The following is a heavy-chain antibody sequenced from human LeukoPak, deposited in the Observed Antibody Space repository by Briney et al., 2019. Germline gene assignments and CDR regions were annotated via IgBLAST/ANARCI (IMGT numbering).Heavy chain of an antibody. CDR3: ARAFVTAAGFFDT. CDR1: GFTLSSSY. J-gene: IGHJ4*02. Sequence: PGGSLRLSCAASGFTLSSSYMSWVRQAPGKGLEWVSVIYSGGNTYYADSVKGRFTISRDNSVNTLYLQMNSLRTEDTAVYYCARAFVTAAGFFDTWGQGTLVTVSS. D-gene: IGHD6-13*01. CDR2: IYSGGNT. V-gene: IGHV3-66*02.